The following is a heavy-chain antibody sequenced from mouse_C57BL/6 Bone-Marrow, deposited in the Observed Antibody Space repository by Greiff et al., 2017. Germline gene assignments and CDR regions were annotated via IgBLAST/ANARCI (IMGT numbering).Heavy chain of an antibody. Sequence: EVQLVESGGGLVKPGGSLKLSCAASGFTFSSYAMSWVRQTPEKRLEWVATISDGGSYTYYPDNVKGRFTISRDNAKNNLYLQRSHLKSEDTAMYYCARGSYYCGSSSYFDYWGQGTTLTVSS. CDR1: GFTFSSYA. J-gene: IGHJ2*01. CDR2: ISDGGSYT. D-gene: IGHD1-1*01. V-gene: IGHV5-4*01. CDR3: ARGSYYCGSSSYFDY.